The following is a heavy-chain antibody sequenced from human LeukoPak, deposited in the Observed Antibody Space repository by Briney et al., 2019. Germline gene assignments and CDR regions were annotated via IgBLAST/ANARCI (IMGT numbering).Heavy chain of an antibody. CDR2: INHSGST. Sequence: PSETLSLTCAVYGGSFSGNYWSWIRQPPGKGLEWIGEINHSGSTNYNPSLKSRVTISVDTSKNQFSLKLSSVTAADTAVYYCARGYYDSSGYWGIYYYYGMDVWGQGTTVTVSS. J-gene: IGHJ6*02. CDR1: GGSFSGNY. D-gene: IGHD3-22*01. V-gene: IGHV4-34*01. CDR3: ARGYYDSSGYWGIYYYYGMDV.